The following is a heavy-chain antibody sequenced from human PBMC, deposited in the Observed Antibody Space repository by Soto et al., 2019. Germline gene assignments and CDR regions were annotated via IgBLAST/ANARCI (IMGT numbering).Heavy chain of an antibody. CDR1: GGSFSGYY. CDR2: INHSGST. Sequence: TLSLTCAVYGGSFSGYYWSWIRQPPGKGLEWIGEINHSGSTNYNPSLKSRVTISVDTSKNQFSLKLSSVTAADTAVYYCATSHTLTTVRRHDYYVMDVWGQGTTVTVSS. CDR3: ATSHTLTTVRRHDYYVMDV. J-gene: IGHJ6*01. V-gene: IGHV4-34*01. D-gene: IGHD4-4*01.